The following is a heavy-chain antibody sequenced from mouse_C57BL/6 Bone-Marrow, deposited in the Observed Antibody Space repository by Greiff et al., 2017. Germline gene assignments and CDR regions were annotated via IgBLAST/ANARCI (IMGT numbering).Heavy chain of an antibody. CDR3: ARPIYYYGSSCFAY. CDR1: GYTFTSYW. D-gene: IGHD1-1*01. CDR2: IDPSDSET. J-gene: IGHJ3*01. Sequence: VQLQQSGAELVRPGSSVKLSCKASGYTFTSYWMHWVKQRPIQGLEWIGNIDPSDSETHYNQKFKDKATLTVDKSSSTAYMQLSSLTSEDSAVYYCARPIYYYGSSCFAYWGQGTLVTVSA. V-gene: IGHV1-52*01.